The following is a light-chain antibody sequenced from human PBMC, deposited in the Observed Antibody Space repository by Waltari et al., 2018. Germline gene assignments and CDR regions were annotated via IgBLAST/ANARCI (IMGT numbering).Light chain of an antibody. CDR3: QSYDSLSGSV. CDR2: GNS. Sequence: QSGLTQPPSVSGAPGQRVTIPCTGSSSNIGAGYDVHWYQLLPGTAPKLLIYGNSNRPSGVPDRFSGSKSGTSASLAITGLQAEDEAGYYCQSYDSLSGSVFGGGTKLTVL. CDR1: SSNIGAGYD. J-gene: IGLJ2*01. V-gene: IGLV1-40*01.